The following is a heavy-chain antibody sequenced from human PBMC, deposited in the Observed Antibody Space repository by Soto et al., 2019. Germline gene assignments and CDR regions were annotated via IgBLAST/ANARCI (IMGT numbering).Heavy chain of an antibody. V-gene: IGHV4-31*03. CDR1: GGSISSSSYY. CDR2: IYYSGTT. Sequence: SETLSLTCTVSGGSISSSSYYWGWIRQPPGKGLEWIGYIYYSGTTNYNPSFKSRVTISVDTSKNQFSLKLSSVTAAVTAVYYCAKGVVVVTPFDYWGRGALVTFSS. D-gene: IGHD2-21*02. CDR3: AKGVVVVTPFDY. J-gene: IGHJ4*02.